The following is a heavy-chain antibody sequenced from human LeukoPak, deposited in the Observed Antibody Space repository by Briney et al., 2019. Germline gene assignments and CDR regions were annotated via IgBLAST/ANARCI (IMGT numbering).Heavy chain of an antibody. Sequence: ASVKVSCKASGYTFTSYGISWVRQAPGQGLEWMGWISAYNGNTNYAQKLQGRVTMTTDTSTSTAYMELRSLRSDDTAVYYCARDTRDGSSRWDYYYMDVWGKGTTVTVSS. CDR2: ISAYNGNT. J-gene: IGHJ6*03. D-gene: IGHD6-13*01. CDR1: GYTFTSYG. V-gene: IGHV1-18*01. CDR3: ARDTRDGSSRWDYYYMDV.